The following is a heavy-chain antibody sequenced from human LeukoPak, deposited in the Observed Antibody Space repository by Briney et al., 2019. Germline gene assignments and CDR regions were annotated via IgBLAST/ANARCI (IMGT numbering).Heavy chain of an antibody. CDR1: GFTFSSYS. D-gene: IGHD6-19*01. V-gene: IGHV4-39*07. Sequence: GSLRLSCAASGFTFSSYSMNWVRQAPGKGLEWIGSIYYSGSTYYNPSLKSRVTISVDTSKNQFSLKLSSVTAADTAVYYCARIGGNGYSSGWYPEKFDYWGQGTLVTVSS. CDR2: IYYSGST. J-gene: IGHJ4*02. CDR3: ARIGGNGYSSGWYPEKFDY.